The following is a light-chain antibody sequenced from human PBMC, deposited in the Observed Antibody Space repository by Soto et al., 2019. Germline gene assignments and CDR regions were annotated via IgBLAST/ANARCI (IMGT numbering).Light chain of an antibody. CDR3: AAWDDSLNGRV. CDR1: SSNIGSNT. CDR2: KSN. J-gene: IGLJ3*02. V-gene: IGLV1-44*01. Sequence: QAVVTQPPSASATPGQRVTISCSGSSSNIGSNTVNWYQQLPGTAPKLLIYKSNQRPSGVPDRFSGSKSGTSASLAISGLQSEDEADYYCAAWDDSLNGRVFGGGTEVTVL.